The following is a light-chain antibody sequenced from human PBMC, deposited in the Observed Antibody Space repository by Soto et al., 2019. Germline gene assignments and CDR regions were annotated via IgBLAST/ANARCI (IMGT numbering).Light chain of an antibody. J-gene: IGKJ4*01. CDR2: DAS. V-gene: IGKV3-11*01. CDR1: QSVGNS. Sequence: EIVLTQSPDTLSLSPGEGATLSCRASQSVGNSFAWYQQNAGQAPRLLIYDASKRATGVPARFSGSGSGTDFTLTISSLEPEDFAVYSCQQRRNWPLTFGGGTNIEIK. CDR3: QQRRNWPLT.